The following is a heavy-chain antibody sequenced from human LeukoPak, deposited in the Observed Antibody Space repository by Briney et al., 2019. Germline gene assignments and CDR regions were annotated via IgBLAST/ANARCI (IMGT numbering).Heavy chain of an antibody. CDR1: GFTLDNYA. Sequence: GGSLRLSCAASGFTLDNYAMHWVRQAPGKGLEWVSGIAWNSGNTGFADSVKGRFTISRDNAENSLYLQMNSLTPEDTAFYFCANDMNSYGSGSSYNPWGPFDSWGQGTLVTVSS. D-gene: IGHD3-10*01. CDR3: ANDMNSYGSGSSYNPWGPFDS. CDR2: IAWNSGNT. V-gene: IGHV3-9*01. J-gene: IGHJ4*02.